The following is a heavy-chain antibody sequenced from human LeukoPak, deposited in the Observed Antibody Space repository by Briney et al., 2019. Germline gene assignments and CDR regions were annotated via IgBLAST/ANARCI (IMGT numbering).Heavy chain of an antibody. J-gene: IGHJ4*02. CDR3: AKDRYSYAFEYSDS. V-gene: IGHV3-30*18. CDR1: GFTFSSYG. CDR2: ISNDGSKK. Sequence: GGSLRLSYAASGFTFSSYGMHWVRQAPGKGLDWVAVISNDGSKKYYADSVKGRFTISRDNSKNTLSLQVSSLRTEDTAVYYCAKDRYSYAFEYSDSWGQGTLVTVSS. D-gene: IGHD5-18*01.